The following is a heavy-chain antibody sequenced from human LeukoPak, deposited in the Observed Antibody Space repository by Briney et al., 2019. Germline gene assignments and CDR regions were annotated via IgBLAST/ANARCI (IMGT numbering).Heavy chain of an antibody. CDR2: IRYDGSNK. CDR3: AKELTYGPYYYYYYMDV. CDR1: GFTFSSYE. Sequence: GGSLRLSCAASGFTFSSYEMNWVRQAPGKGLEWVAFIRYDGSNKYYADSVKGRFTISRDNSKNTLYLQMNSLRAEDTAVYYCAKELTYGPYYYYYYMDVWGKGTTVTVSS. J-gene: IGHJ6*03. V-gene: IGHV3-30*02. D-gene: IGHD3-10*01.